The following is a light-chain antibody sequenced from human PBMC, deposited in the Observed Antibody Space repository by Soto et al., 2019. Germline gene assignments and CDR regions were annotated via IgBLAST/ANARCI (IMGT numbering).Light chain of an antibody. V-gene: IGKV3-20*01. J-gene: IGKJ1*01. CDR2: GAS. Sequence: EVVLTQSPGTLSLSPGERATLSCRASQSVSSIYLAWYQQKPGQAPRLLIYGASSRPTGIPDRFSGSGSGTDFTLTISRLEPEDFAVYYCQHYGSSQRTFGQGTKVEI. CDR3: QHYGSSQRT. CDR1: QSVSSIY.